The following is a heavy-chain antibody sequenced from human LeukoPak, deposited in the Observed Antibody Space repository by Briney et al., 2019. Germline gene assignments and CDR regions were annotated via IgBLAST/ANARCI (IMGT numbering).Heavy chain of an antibody. J-gene: IGHJ5*02. D-gene: IGHD3-3*01. Sequence: GAPVKVSCKASGYTFTSYGISWVRQAPGQGLEWMGWISAYNGNTNYAQKLQGRVTMTTDTSTSTAYMELRSLRSDDTAVYYCASVPEVRFLEWPNWFDPWGQGTLVTVSS. CDR3: ASVPEVRFLEWPNWFDP. CDR2: ISAYNGNT. V-gene: IGHV1-18*01. CDR1: GYTFTSYG.